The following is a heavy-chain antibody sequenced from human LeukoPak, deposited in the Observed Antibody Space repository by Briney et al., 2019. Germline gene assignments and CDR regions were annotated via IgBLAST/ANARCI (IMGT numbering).Heavy chain of an antibody. CDR3: ARDMTYCSGATCYTYYYYYMDV. CDR2: ICSDGGST. D-gene: IGHD2-15*01. J-gene: IGHJ6*03. V-gene: IGHV3-64*01. CDR1: GFTFRNYA. Sequence: GGSLRLSCAASGFTFRNYAMHWVRQAPGRGLEYVSAICSDGGSTYYASSVKGRFIISRDNSKNTLYLQMGSLRAEDVAVYYCARDMTYCSGATCYTYYYYYMDVWGKGTTVTVSS.